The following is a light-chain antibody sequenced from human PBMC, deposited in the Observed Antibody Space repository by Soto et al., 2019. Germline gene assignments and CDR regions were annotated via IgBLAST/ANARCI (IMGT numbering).Light chain of an antibody. Sequence: EIVMTQSPATLSVSPGERATLSCRASQSVSSNLAWYQQKPGQAPRLLIYGASTRATGIPARFSGSGSGTEFTLTISSLQSEDFSVYYCQQYNGPLTFCGGTKVEIK. CDR3: QQYNGPLT. V-gene: IGKV3-15*01. CDR2: GAS. CDR1: QSVSSN. J-gene: IGKJ4*01.